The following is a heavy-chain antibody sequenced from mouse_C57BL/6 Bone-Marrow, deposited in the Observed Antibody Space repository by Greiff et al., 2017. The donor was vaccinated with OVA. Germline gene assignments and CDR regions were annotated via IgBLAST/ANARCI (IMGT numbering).Heavy chain of an antibody. CDR1: GYTFTSYG. Sequence: VQLQQSGAELARPGASVKLSCKASGYTFTSYGISWVKQRTGQGLEWIGEIYPRSGNTYYNEKFKGKATLTADKSSSTAYMELRSLTSEDSAVYFCARRAGSSPWGQGTSVTVSS. D-gene: IGHD1-1*01. CDR2: IYPRSGNT. J-gene: IGHJ4*01. V-gene: IGHV1-81*01. CDR3: ARRAGSSP.